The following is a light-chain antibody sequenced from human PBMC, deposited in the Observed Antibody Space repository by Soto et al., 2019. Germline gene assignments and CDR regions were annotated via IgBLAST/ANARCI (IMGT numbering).Light chain of an antibody. CDR3: AAWDDSLNGYV. CDR2: SKN. J-gene: IGLJ1*01. Sequence: QSVLTQPPSASGTPGQRFTISCSGSSSNTGSNTVNWYHQLPGSAPKLLIYSKNQRPSGVPDRFSGSKAGTSASLAISGLQAEDEADYYCAAWDDSLNGYVFGTGTKVTVL. V-gene: IGLV1-44*01. CDR1: SSNTGSNT.